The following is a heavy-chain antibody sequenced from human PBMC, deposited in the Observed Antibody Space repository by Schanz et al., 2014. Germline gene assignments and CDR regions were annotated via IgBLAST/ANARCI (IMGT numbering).Heavy chain of an antibody. CDR1: GVTFSSYA. V-gene: IGHV3-21*06. J-gene: IGHJ5*02. CDR3: ASDYNYFATEAP. CDR2: ISSSGSSI. Sequence: EVQLLESGGGFVQPGGSLRLSCVASGVTFSSYAMNWVRQAPGKGLEWVSSISSSGSSIYYADSVKGRFTISRDNANNSLLLRMNSLRAEDTAVYYCASDYNYFATEAPGGQGTLVTVSS. D-gene: IGHD3-16*01.